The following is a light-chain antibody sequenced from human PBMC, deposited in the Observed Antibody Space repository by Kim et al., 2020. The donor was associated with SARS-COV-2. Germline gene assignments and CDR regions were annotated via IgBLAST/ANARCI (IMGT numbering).Light chain of an antibody. CDR1: QSISSSS. J-gene: IGKJ1*01. CDR2: AAS. CDR3: QQYGSLIPWT. V-gene: IGKV3-20*01. Sequence: PRERATLTGRTRQSISSSSCCWCQQRPGQPPRLLIYAASSRGTGVPDRFSGGGAWTDFTLTITRLEPEDFAVYYCQQYGSLIPWTFGQGTKVDIK.